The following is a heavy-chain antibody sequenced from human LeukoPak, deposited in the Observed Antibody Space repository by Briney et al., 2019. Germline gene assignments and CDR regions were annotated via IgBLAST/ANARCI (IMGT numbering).Heavy chain of an antibody. CDR1: GFTFSSYG. V-gene: IGHV3-30*18. Sequence: PGGSQRLSCAASGFTFSSYGMHWVRQAPGKGLEWVAVISYDGSNKYYADSVKGRFTISRDNSKNTLYLQMNSLRAEDTAVYYCAKTLGQQLPRASAFDIWGQGTMVTVSS. J-gene: IGHJ3*02. D-gene: IGHD6-13*01. CDR3: AKTLGQQLPRASAFDI. CDR2: ISYDGSNK.